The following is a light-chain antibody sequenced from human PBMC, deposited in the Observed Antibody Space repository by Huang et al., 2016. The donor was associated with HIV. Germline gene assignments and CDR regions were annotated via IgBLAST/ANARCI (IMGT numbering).Light chain of an antibody. V-gene: IGKV2-30*02. J-gene: IGKJ4*01. CDR3: MQGTHWPLT. CDR1: QSLLHSDGNTY. Sequence: DVVMTQSPLSLPVTLGQPASISCRSSQSLLHSDGNTYLIWLQQRPGHSPRRLIYKVSNRDSGVPDRVSGSGSGSDFTLRISRVEPEDVGVYYCMQGTHWPLTFGGGTKVEMK. CDR2: KVS.